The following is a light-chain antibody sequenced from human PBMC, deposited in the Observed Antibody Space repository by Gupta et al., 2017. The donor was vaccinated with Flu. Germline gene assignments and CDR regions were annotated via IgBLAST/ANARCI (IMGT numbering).Light chain of an antibody. CDR1: SSNIGSNP. CDR2: SNN. J-gene: IGLJ2*01. Sequence: QSVLTQPPSASGTPGQRVTISCSGSSSNIGSNPVNWYQQRPGTAPKLLIYSNNQRPSGVPDRFSCSKSGTSASLAISGLQAEDEVDYYCAAWDDSMSVVFGGGTKLTVL. V-gene: IGLV1-44*01. CDR3: AAWDDSMSVV.